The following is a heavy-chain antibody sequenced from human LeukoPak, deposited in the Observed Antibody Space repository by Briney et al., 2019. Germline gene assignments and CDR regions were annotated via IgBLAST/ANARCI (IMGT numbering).Heavy chain of an antibody. D-gene: IGHD2-15*01. V-gene: IGHV1-8*01. CDR2: MNPNSGNT. CDR3: ARDEVVAAPNYFGMVV. CDR1: GYTFTSYD. J-gene: IGHJ6*02. Sequence: ASVKVSCKASGYTFTSYDVNWVRQATGQGLEWMGWMNPNSGNTGLAQKFQGRVTLARDTSLSTAYMELSNLRSDDTAVYYCARDEVVAAPNYFGMVVWGQGTTVSVSS.